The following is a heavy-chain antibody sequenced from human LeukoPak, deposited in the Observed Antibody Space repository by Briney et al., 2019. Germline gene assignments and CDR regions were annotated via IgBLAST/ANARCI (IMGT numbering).Heavy chain of an antibody. V-gene: IGHV4-34*01. CDR1: GGSINSYY. D-gene: IGHD1-26*01. Sequence: SETLSLTCTVSGGSINSYYWSWIRQPPGKGLEWIGEINHSGSTNYNPSLRSRVTISVDTSKNQFSLKLSSVTAADTAVYYCARGTRPRVGATGSFDYWGQGTLVTVSS. J-gene: IGHJ4*02. CDR3: ARGTRPRVGATGSFDY. CDR2: INHSGST.